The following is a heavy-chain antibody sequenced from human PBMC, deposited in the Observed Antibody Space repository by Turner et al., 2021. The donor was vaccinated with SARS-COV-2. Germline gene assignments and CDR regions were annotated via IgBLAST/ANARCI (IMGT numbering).Heavy chain of an antibody. J-gene: IGHJ5*01. CDR1: GFTFSDYW. CDR3: VRHGSWNFDS. V-gene: IGHV3-7*01. D-gene: IGHD1-1*01. Sequence: EVQLGESGGGLVQSGGSLRLSCAGSGFTFSDYWMGWVRQAPGKWLEWVANIKTDGSSKYYVDSVKDRFTTSRDNAKNSLYLQMYSLRAEDTVVYYCVRHGSWNFDSWGQGTLVTVSS. CDR2: IKTDGSSK.